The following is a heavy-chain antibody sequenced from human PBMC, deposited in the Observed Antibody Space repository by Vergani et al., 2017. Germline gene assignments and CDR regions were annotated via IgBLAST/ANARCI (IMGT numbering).Heavy chain of an antibody. CDR2: VYYSGTT. Sequence: QLQLQESDSRLVNPSQTLSLTCTLSGDAISRDTYSWNWVRQPPGKPLEWNGSVYYSGTTYYNPSLGGRVTMSIDKSKNHFSLTLTSVTAADAAFYFCARCQTGYSRDWSTYFFYMDVWGKGTTVTVSS. J-gene: IGHJ6*03. D-gene: IGHD6-19*01. CDR3: ARCQTGYSRDWSTYFFYMDV. V-gene: IGHV4-30-2*01. CDR1: GDAISRDTYS.